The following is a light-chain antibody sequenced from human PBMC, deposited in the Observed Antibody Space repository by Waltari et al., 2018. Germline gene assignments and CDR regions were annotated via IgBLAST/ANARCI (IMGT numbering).Light chain of an antibody. V-gene: IGLV3-25*03. Sequence: SYELTQPPSDSVSPGQTAKIPCSGDVPYQQLADWYQQRPGQAPVLIIDKDTERPSGISERFSGSTSGATVTLTINGVQAEDEAEYYCQSSDIRDSYVWIFGGGTKLTVL. CDR1: VPYQQL. CDR3: QSSDIRDSYVWI. CDR2: KDT. J-gene: IGLJ2*01.